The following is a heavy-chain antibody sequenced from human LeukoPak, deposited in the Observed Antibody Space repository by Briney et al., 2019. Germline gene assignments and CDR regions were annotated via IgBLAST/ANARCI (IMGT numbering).Heavy chain of an antibody. CDR2: ISGSGGST. D-gene: IGHD2-2*01. J-gene: IGHJ1*01. Sequence: GGSLRLSCAASGFTFSSYAMSWVRQAPGKGLEWVSAISGSGGSTYYADSVKGRFTISRDNSKNTLYLQMNSLRAEDTAVYYCAKSRGSVPAAKGSLAEYFQHWGQGTLVTVSS. CDR1: GFTFSSYA. V-gene: IGHV3-23*01. CDR3: AKSRGSVPAAKGSLAEYFQH.